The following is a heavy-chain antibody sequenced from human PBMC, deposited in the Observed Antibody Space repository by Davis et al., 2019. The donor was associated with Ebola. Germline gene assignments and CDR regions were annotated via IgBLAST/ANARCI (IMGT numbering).Heavy chain of an antibody. CDR1: SGSVTSSRYY. J-gene: IGHJ4*02. CDR2: VSYDGST. V-gene: IGHV4-61*01. CDR3: ARYLLYSGFNPLIDY. D-gene: IGHD5-12*01. Sequence: LRLSCTVSSGSVTSSRYYCSWIRQPPGKGLERIGYVSYDGSTSYNPSLKSGVTISLDTSRNQFSLKLHSLTAADTAVYYCARYLLYSGFNPLIDYLGQGTLVTVSS.